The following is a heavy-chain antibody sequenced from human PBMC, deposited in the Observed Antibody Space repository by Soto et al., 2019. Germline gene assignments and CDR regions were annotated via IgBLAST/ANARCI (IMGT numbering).Heavy chain of an antibody. CDR3: IQSRCGGDCLQSYASYYYYGMDV. CDR2: IYWDDDK. CDR1: AFSLSTGGVG. Sequence: QITLKESGPTLVKPTQTLTLTCTFSAFSLSTGGVGVGWIRQPPGKALEWLALIYWDDDKRYSPARRSRLTITNDTSKHQLVPTTTNMDPVDTATYYCIQSRCGGDCLQSYASYYYYGMDVWGQGTTVTVSS. J-gene: IGHJ6*02. D-gene: IGHD2-21*02. V-gene: IGHV2-5*02.